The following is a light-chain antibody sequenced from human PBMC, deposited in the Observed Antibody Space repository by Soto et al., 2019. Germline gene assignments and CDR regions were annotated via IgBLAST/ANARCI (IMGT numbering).Light chain of an antibody. CDR1: QYIGTS. Sequence: DIRMTQSPSSVSASLGDRVTITGRASQYIGTSLAWYKQGPGEAPKLRIYGAYRLHVGVPSRFTASGSGTEFTLTIRSLKPDDFATDYCQHYHSYRTFGQGTKVDI. J-gene: IGKJ1*01. V-gene: IGKV1-5*01. CDR3: QHYHSYRT. CDR2: GAY.